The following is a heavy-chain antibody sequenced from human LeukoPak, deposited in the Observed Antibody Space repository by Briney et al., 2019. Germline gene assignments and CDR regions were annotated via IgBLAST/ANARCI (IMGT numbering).Heavy chain of an antibody. CDR2: IQYSGST. D-gene: IGHD3-22*01. V-gene: IGHV4-61*01. CDR1: GASVSGVSFY. Sequence: SETLSLTCTVSGASVSGVSFYWNWIRQPPGKGLQYIGYIQYSGSTNYNPSLKSRVTISVDTSKNQFSLKLRSVTAADTAMYYCARYYDSSGYWSTPHFDYWGQGTLVTVSS. CDR3: ARYYDSSGYWSTPHFDY. J-gene: IGHJ4*02.